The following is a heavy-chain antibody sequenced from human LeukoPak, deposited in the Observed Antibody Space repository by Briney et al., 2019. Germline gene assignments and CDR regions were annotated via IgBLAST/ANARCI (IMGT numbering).Heavy chain of an antibody. J-gene: IGHJ4*02. Sequence: PSETLSLTCTVSGGSISSYYRSWIRQPPGKGLEWIGYIYYSGSTNYNPSLQSRVTISIDTSKNQFSLKLSSVTAADTAVYYCATLYGSGDYWGQGTLVTVSS. CDR1: GGSISSYY. D-gene: IGHD3-10*01. CDR2: IYYSGST. CDR3: ATLYGSGDY. V-gene: IGHV4-59*01.